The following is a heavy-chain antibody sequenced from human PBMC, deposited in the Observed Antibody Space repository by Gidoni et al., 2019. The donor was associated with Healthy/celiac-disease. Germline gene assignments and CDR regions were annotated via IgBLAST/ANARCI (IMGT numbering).Heavy chain of an antibody. D-gene: IGHD3-9*01. CDR3: ARARILRYFDWFPYGMDV. J-gene: IGHJ6*02. CDR1: GGSIRSGSYY. CDR2: IYTSGST. Sequence: QVQLQESGPGLVKPSQTLSLTCTVSGGSIRSGSYYWSWIRQPAGKGLEWIGRIYTSGSTNYNPSLKSRVTISVDTSKNQFSLKLSSVTAADTAVYYCARARILRYFDWFPYGMDVWGQGTTVTVSS. V-gene: IGHV4-61*02.